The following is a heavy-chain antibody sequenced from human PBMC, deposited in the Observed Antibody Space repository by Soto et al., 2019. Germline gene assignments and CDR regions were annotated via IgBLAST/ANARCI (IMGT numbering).Heavy chain of an antibody. CDR2: IIPIFGTA. V-gene: IGHV1-69*12. Sequence: QVQLVQSWAEVKKPGSSVKVSCKASGGTFSSYAISWVRQAPGQGLEWMGGIIPIFGTANYAQKFQGRVTITADESTSTAYMELSSLRSEDTAVHYCARDRSGYSYGPPYFDYWGQGTLVTVSS. D-gene: IGHD5-18*01. CDR1: GGTFSSYA. CDR3: ARDRSGYSYGPPYFDY. J-gene: IGHJ4*02.